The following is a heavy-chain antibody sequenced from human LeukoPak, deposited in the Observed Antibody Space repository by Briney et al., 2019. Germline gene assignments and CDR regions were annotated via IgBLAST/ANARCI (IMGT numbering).Heavy chain of an antibody. CDR2: ISSSSSSI. J-gene: IGHJ3*02. CDR1: GFIFSSYN. CDR3: AREVTNDAFDI. V-gene: IGHV3-48*02. Sequence: GGSLRLSCAASGFIFSSYNMHWVRQAPGKGLEWVSYISSSSSSIYYADSVKGRFTISRDNAKNLLYLQMNSLRDEDTAVYYCAREVTNDAFDIWGQGTMVTVSS. D-gene: IGHD4-17*01.